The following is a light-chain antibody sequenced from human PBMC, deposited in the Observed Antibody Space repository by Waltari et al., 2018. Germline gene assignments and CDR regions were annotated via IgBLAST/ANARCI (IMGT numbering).Light chain of an antibody. J-gene: IGKJ4*01. CDR2: KAS. CDR3: QQYTIYPLT. Sequence: VQMTQSPATLSASVGDRVTITCRGSQSITDWLAWYQQKPGKAPKLLIYKASTLESGVPSRFLGTRSGTEFTLNISNLQPDDFATYYCQQYTIYPLTFGGGTKVSI. V-gene: IGKV1-5*03. CDR1: QSITDW.